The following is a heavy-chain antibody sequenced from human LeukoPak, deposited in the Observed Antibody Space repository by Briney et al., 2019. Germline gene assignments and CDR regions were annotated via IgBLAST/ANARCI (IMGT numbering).Heavy chain of an antibody. J-gene: IGHJ5*02. CDR3: ARHSLQRFGEIGWFDP. CDR2: INHSGST. Sequence: PSEALSLTCAVYGVSFSGYYWSWIRQPPGKGLEWIGEINHSGSTNYNPSLKSRVTISVDTSKNQFSLKLSSVTAADTAVYYCARHSLQRFGEIGWFDPWGQGTLVTVSS. D-gene: IGHD3-10*01. V-gene: IGHV4-34*01. CDR1: GVSFSGYY.